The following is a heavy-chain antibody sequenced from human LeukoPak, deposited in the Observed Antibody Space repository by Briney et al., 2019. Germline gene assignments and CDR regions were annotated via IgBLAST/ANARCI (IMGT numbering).Heavy chain of an antibody. CDR1: GFTFSSYD. J-gene: IGHJ3*01. CDR2: IRYDGSNK. Sequence: GGSLRLSCAASGFTFSSYDIHWVRQAPGKGLEWVAFIRYDGSNKYYADSVKGRFTISRDNSKNTLYLQMNSLRPEDTAVYYCARIQVDTAMTHDAFDLWGQGTMVTVSS. V-gene: IGHV3-30*02. CDR3: ARIQVDTAMTHDAFDL. D-gene: IGHD5-18*01.